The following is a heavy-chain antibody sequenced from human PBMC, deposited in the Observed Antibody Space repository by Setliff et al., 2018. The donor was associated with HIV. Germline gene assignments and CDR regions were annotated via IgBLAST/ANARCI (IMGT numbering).Heavy chain of an antibody. J-gene: IGHJ4*02. Sequence: ASVMVSCKASGYTFTDYYMHWVQQAPAKGLEWMGRVDPKNGDTIYAEKLRGRVTITADTSTDTAYMELGSLRSEDTAIYYCATLDYYGSATYNLALHYWGQGTLVTVSS. CDR3: ATLDYYGSATYNLALHY. V-gene: IGHV1-69-2*01. D-gene: IGHD3-10*01. CDR2: VDPKNGDT. CDR1: GYTFTDYY.